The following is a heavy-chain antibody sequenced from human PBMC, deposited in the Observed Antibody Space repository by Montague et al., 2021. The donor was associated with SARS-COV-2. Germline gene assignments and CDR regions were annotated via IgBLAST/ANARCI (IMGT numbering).Heavy chain of an antibody. CDR1: GGSFSGHY. D-gene: IGHD3-22*01. Sequence: SETLSLTCAVYGGSFSGHYWSWIRQPPGKGLEWIGGINNSGSTNYNPSLKSRVTISVDTSKNQFSLKLHSVTAADTAVYYCARGRIEVSMIVVVLTGASYYMDVWGKGTPVTVSS. V-gene: IGHV4-34*01. J-gene: IGHJ6*03. CDR2: INNSGST. CDR3: ARGRIEVSMIVVVLTGASYYMDV.